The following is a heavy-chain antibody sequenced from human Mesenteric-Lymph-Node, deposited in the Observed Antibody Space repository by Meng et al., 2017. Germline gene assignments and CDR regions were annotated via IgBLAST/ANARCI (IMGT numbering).Heavy chain of an antibody. J-gene: IGHJ4*02. Sequence: ASVKVSCKASGYTFTSYGVSWVRQAPGQGLEWMGWISTFNGNKNYAQKFQGRVTMTTDTSTSTAYMELSSLRSEDTAVYYCARDMKAAAGTGYFDYWGQGTLVTVSS. V-gene: IGHV1-18*01. CDR3: ARDMKAAAGTGYFDY. D-gene: IGHD6-13*01. CDR1: GYTFTSYG. CDR2: ISTFNGNK.